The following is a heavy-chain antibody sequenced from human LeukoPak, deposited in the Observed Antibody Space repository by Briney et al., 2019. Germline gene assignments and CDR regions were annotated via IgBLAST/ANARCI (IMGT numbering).Heavy chain of an antibody. CDR2: INHSGST. Sequence: PSETLSLTCAVYGGSFSGYYWSWIRQPPRKGLEWIGEINHSGSTNYNPSLKSRVTISVDTSKNQFSLKLSSVTAADTAVYYCARGGRIVVVVAARRYNWFDPWGQGTLVTVSS. CDR1: GGSFSGYY. D-gene: IGHD2-15*01. J-gene: IGHJ5*02. CDR3: ARGGRIVVVVAARRYNWFDP. V-gene: IGHV4-34*01.